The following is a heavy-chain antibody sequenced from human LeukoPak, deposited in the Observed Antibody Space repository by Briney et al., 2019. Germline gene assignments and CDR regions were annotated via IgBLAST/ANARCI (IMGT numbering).Heavy chain of an antibody. CDR3: ARDFCSSTSCYEDAFDI. CDR1: GFTFSSYA. D-gene: IGHD2-2*01. J-gene: IGHJ3*02. CDR2: ISGSGGST. Sequence: GGSLRLSCAASGFTFSSYAMSWVRQAPGKGLEWVSAISGSGGSTYYADSVKGRFTISRDNAKNSLYLQMNSLRAEDTAVYYCARDFCSSTSCYEDAFDIWGQGTMVTVSS. V-gene: IGHV3-23*01.